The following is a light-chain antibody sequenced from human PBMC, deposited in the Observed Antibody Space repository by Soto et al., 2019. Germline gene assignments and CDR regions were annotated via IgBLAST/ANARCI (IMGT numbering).Light chain of an antibody. J-gene: IGKJ1*01. CDR1: QSVSSIY. CDR3: QQYGSSSWT. V-gene: IGKV3-20*01. CDR2: GTS. Sequence: EIVLTQSPGTLSLSPGERETLSCRASQSVSSIYLAWYQQKPGQAPRLLIYGTSSRATAIPDRFSGSGSGTDFTLTISRLEPEDFAVYYCQQYGSSSWTFGQGTKVDIK.